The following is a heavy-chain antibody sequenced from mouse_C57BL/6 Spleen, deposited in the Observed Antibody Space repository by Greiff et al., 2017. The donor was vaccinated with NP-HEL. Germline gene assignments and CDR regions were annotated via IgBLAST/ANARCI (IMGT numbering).Heavy chain of an antibody. CDR2: IYPGDGDT. J-gene: IGHJ2*01. CDR1: GYAFSSYW. D-gene: IGHD1-1*02. V-gene: IGHV1-80*01. CDR3: ARKETAMGYFDY. Sequence: QVQLQQSGAELVKPGASVKISCKASGYAFSSYWMNWVKQRPGKGLEWIGQIYPGDGDTNYNGKFKGKATLTADKSSSTAYMQLSSLTSEDSAVYFCARKETAMGYFDYWGQGTTLTVSS.